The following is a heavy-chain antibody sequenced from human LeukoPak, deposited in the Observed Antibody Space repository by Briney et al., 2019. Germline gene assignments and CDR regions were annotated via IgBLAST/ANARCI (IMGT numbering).Heavy chain of an antibody. Sequence: GASVKVSCKASGGTFSSYAISWVRQAPGQGLEWMGEIIPIYGTANSAQKFQGRLTITTVEFTREAYMELSSLRSEDTAVYYCAVGLTGYYSDYWGQGTLVTVSS. CDR2: IIPIYGTA. J-gene: IGHJ4*02. CDR1: GGTFSSYA. V-gene: IGHV1-69*05. CDR3: AVGLTGYYSDY. D-gene: IGHD3-9*01.